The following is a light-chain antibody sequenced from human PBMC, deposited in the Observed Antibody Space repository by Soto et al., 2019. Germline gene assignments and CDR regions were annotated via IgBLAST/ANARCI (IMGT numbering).Light chain of an antibody. Sequence: QSALTQPASVSGSPGQSITISCTGTSSDVGGYNYVSWYQQHPGKAPKLMIYDVSNRPSGVSNRFSGSKSGNTASLTISGLQAEDEADYYCGSYASTNTLFGGGTKVTVL. CDR3: GSYASTNTL. J-gene: IGLJ2*01. V-gene: IGLV2-14*01. CDR1: SSDVGGYNY. CDR2: DVS.